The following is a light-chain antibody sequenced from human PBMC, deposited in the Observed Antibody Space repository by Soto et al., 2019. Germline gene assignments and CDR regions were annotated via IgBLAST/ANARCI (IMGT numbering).Light chain of an antibody. CDR3: QQLRMYPST. V-gene: IGKV1-5*01. Sequence: DIQMTQSPSTLSASVGDRVTITCRASESINSWLAWYQQKPGKAPNLLIYDASSLESGVSSRFSGSGSGTEFTLTISSLKPDDFATYYCQQLRMYPSTFGGGTKVEIK. CDR1: ESINSW. CDR2: DAS. J-gene: IGKJ4*01.